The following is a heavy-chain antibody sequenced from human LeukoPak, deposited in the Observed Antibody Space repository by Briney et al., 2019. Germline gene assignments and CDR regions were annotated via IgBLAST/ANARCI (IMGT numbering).Heavy chain of an antibody. CDR1: GGSFSGYY. CDR2: INHSGST. D-gene: IGHD2-2*02. V-gene: IGHV4-34*01. J-gene: IGHJ5*02. CDR3: ARLAPAVVVPAAIPDPNWFDP. Sequence: PSETLSLTCAVYGGSFSGYYWSWIRQPPGKGLEWIGEINHSGSTNYNPSLKSRVTISVDTSKNQFSLKLSSVTAADTAVYYCARLAPAVVVPAAIPDPNWFDPWGQGTLVTVSS.